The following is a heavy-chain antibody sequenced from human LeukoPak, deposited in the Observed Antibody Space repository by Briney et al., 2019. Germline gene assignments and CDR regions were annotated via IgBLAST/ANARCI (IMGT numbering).Heavy chain of an antibody. Sequence: GGSLRLSCAASGFTVSTNYMSWVRQAPGKGLEWVLVIYSGGSTYYADSVKGRFTISRDNSKNTLYLQMNSLRAEDTAVYYCARRAGYGSSGYYWYFDLWGRGTLVTVSS. J-gene: IGHJ2*01. CDR1: GFTVSTNY. V-gene: IGHV3-66*01. CDR3: ARRAGYGSSGYYWYFDL. CDR2: IYSGGST. D-gene: IGHD3-22*01.